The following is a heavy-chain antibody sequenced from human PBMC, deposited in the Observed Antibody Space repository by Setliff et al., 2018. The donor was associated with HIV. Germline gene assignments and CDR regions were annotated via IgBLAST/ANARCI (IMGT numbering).Heavy chain of an antibody. CDR3: ARSKTFYDFWGGYYTHGAFKI. D-gene: IGHD3-3*01. J-gene: IGHJ3*02. CDR1: GGSFSDYY. CDR2: INHSGFT. Sequence: ASETLSLTCAVYGGSFSDYYWTWIRQSPGKGLVWIGDINHSGFTNYNPPLKSRLTISADTSKNQFSLKPSSVTAADTAVYYCARSKTFYDFWGGYYTHGAFKIWGLGTMVTVSS. V-gene: IGHV4-34*01.